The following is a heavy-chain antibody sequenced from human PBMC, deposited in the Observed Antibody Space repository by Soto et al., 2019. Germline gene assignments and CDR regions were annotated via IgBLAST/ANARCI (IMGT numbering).Heavy chain of an antibody. D-gene: IGHD3-22*01. CDR1: GFTFSSYA. CDR3: AKDTYDSSGYYYDDAFDI. Sequence: PGGSLRLSCAASGFTFSSYAMSWVRQAPGKGLEWVSAISGSGGSTYYADSVKGRFTISRDNSKNTLYLQMNSLRAEDTAVYYCAKDTYDSSGYYYDDAFDIWGQGTMVTVSS. J-gene: IGHJ3*02. CDR2: ISGSGGST. V-gene: IGHV3-23*01.